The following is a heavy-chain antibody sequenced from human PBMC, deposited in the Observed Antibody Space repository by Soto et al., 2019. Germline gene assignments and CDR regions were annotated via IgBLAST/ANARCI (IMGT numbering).Heavy chain of an antibody. J-gene: IGHJ4*02. CDR2: ISGSGGST. V-gene: IGHV3-23*04. Sequence: EVQLVESGGGLVQPGRSLRLSCAASGFTFDDYAMHWVRQAPGKGLEWVSGISGSGGSTYYADSVKGRFTISRDNSKNTLYLQMNSLRAEDTAVYYCAKDEGLGHFDYWGQGTLVTVSS. CDR3: AKDEGLGHFDY. D-gene: IGHD3-16*01. CDR1: GFTFDDYA.